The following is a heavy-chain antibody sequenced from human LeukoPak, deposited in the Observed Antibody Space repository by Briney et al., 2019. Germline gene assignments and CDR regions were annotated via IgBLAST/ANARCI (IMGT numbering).Heavy chain of an antibody. Sequence: ASVKVSCKASGYTFTGYYLHWVRQAPGQGLEWMGWINPNSGGTTYAQKFQGRIAMMRATSITTFYMELNSLRSDDTAVYYCARSVSISPMFDYWGQGTLIPVSS. CDR1: GYTFTGYY. CDR3: ARSVSISPMFDY. V-gene: IGHV1-2*02. J-gene: IGHJ4*02. CDR2: INPNSGGT. D-gene: IGHD2-21*01.